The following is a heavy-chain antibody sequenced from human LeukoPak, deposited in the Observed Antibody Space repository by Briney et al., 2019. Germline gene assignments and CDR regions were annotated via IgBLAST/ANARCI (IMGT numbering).Heavy chain of an antibody. CDR3: ARDPRYSSGCYGSAY. J-gene: IGHJ4*02. CDR1: GGSISSYY. D-gene: IGHD6-19*01. Sequence: SETLSLTCTVSGGSISSYYWSWIRQPPGKGLEWMGYIYYSGSTNYNPSLKSRVTISVDPSKKQFSLKLSSVTAAETAVYYCARDPRYSSGCYGSAYSGAGTLVTVSS. V-gene: IGHV4-59*01. CDR2: IYYSGST.